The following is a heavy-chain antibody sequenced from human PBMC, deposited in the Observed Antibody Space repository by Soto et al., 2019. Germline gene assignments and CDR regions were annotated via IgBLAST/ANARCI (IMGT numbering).Heavy chain of an antibody. CDR3: ARDERFGELLSPYYYYGMDV. D-gene: IGHD3-10*01. Sequence: PSQTLSLTCAISGDSVSSNSAAWNWIRQSPSRGLEWLGRTYYRSKWYNDYAVSVKSRITINPDTSKNQFSLQLNSVTPEDTAVYYCARDERFGELLSPYYYYGMDVWGQGTTVTVS. CDR1: GDSVSSNSAA. J-gene: IGHJ6*01. V-gene: IGHV6-1*01. CDR2: TYYRSKWYN.